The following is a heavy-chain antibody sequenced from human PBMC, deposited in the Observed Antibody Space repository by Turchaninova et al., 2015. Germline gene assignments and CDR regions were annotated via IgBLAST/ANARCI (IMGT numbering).Heavy chain of an antibody. Sequence: QVQLQASGPGVVKPLETLFLTSAFVGCSLSGGYFWGWLRQPPGEGLEGIGNIWMSGGTYNNPSPKGRVTITVDTSKNQFSLKLSSVTAADTAVYYCARRQGCSGGSCSFDYWGQGTLVTVSS. CDR1: GCSLSGGYF. CDR3: ARRQGCSGGSCSFDY. V-gene: IGHV4-38-2*01. J-gene: IGHJ4*02. CDR2: IWMSGGT. D-gene: IGHD2-15*01.